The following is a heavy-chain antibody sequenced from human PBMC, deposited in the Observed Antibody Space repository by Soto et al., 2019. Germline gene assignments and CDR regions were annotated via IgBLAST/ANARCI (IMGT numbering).Heavy chain of an antibody. V-gene: IGHV3-23*01. CDR2: IGYGGGGT. J-gene: IGHJ6*02. CDR1: GLTFSNYA. Sequence: EVQLLESGGGLVQPGGSLRLSCVASGLTFSNYAMHWVRQAPGKGLEWVSGIGYGGGGTYYADSVKGRLTISRHNSKNTVYLQMSSLRAEDTAVYYCVKDKGSTVSPSDYYYNGMDVWGQGTTVTVS. CDR3: VKDKGSTVSPSDYYYNGMDV. D-gene: IGHD4-17*01.